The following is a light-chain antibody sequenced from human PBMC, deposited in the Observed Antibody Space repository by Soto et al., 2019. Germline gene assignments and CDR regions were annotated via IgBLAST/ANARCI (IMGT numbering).Light chain of an antibody. Sequence: QSALTQPASVSGSPGQSITISCTGTSSDVGSYNLVSWYQQHPGKALKLMIYEGSKRPSGVSNRFSDSKSGNTASLTISGRQDEDEADYYCCSYAGSSTFVFGGGTKLTV. CDR3: CSYAGSSTFV. V-gene: IGLV2-23*03. CDR2: EGS. CDR1: SSDVGSYNL. J-gene: IGLJ2*01.